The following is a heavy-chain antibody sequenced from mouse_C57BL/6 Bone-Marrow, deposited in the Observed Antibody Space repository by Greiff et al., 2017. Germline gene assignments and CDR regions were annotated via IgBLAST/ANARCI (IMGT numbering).Heavy chain of an antibody. Sequence: QVQLKQPGAELVKPGASVKLSCKASGYTFTSYWMHWVKQRPGQCLEWIGMIHPNSGSTNYNEKFKSKATLTVDKSSSTAYMQLSSLTSEDSAVYYCARSRSYDGRFAYWGQGTLVTVSA. CDR2: IHPNSGST. D-gene: IGHD2-3*01. J-gene: IGHJ3*01. CDR1: GYTFTSYW. CDR3: ARSRSYDGRFAY. V-gene: IGHV1-64*01.